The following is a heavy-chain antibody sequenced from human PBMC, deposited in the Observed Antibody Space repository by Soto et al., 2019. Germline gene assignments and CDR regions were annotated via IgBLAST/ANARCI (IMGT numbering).Heavy chain of an antibody. J-gene: IGHJ5*02. Sequence: WTWIRQHPGKGLEWIGYIHYSGSTDYNPSLQSRITISADTTKNQFSLKLNSVTAAYTAVYYCARERELYSYEYVGWFDPWGQRILVTGSS. CDR3: ARERELYSYEYVGWFDP. CDR2: IHYSGST. V-gene: IGHV4-31*02. D-gene: IGHD5-18*01.